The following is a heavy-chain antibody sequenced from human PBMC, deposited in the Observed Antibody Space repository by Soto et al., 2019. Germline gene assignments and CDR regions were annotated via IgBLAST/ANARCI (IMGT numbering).Heavy chain of an antibody. J-gene: IGHJ6*02. CDR2: ISAAGDP. V-gene: IGHV3-13*05. Sequence: EVQLVESGGGLVQPGGSLSLSCEASGFTFRNYDMLWVRQGTGKGLEWVSGISAAGDPDYADSVEGRFPISRENAQNSFFLQMNSLRVGDTAVYYCARTDRDFYGLDVWGQGTTVIVSS. CDR3: ARTDRDFYGLDV. CDR1: GFTFRNYD.